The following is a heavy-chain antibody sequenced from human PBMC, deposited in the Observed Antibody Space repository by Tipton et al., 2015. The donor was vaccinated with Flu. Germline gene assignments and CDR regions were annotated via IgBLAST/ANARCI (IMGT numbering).Heavy chain of an antibody. V-gene: IGHV1-69*18. CDR1: GGTFSSYA. CDR3: ARCSEEVVITTDAFDI. CDR2: LIPIFGTA. D-gene: IGHD3-22*01. Sequence: QLVQSGAEVKKPGSSVKVSCKASGGTFSSYAISWVRQAPGQGLEWMGRLIPIFGTANYAQKFQGRVTITADESTGTAYMGLSSLRSEDTAVYYCARCSEEVVITTDAFDIWGQGTMVTVSS. J-gene: IGHJ3*02.